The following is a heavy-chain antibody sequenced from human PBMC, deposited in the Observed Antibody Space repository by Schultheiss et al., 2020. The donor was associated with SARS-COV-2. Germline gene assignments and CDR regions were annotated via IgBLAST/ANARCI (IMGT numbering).Heavy chain of an antibody. CDR3: AKNPRSGSSSWYTFDF. V-gene: IGHV3-9*01. CDR2: ISWNSYSI. CDR1: GFTFSSYE. D-gene: IGHD6-13*01. Sequence: GGSLRLSCAASGFTFSSYEMNWVRQAPGKGLEWVSGISWNSYSIGYADSVKGRFTISRDNAKNSLNLQMNSLRAEDTALYYCAKNPRSGSSSWYTFDFWGQGTLVTVSS. J-gene: IGHJ4*02.